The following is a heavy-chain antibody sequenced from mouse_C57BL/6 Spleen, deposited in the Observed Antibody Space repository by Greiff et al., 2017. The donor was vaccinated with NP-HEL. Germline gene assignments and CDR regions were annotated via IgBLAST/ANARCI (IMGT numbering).Heavy chain of an antibody. CDR3: ARGRGYDPYYFDY. Sequence: VQLQQPGAELVKPGASVKMSCKASGYTFTSYWITWVKQRPGQGLEWIGDIYPGSGSTNYNEKFKSKATLTVDTSSSTAYMQLSSLTSEDSAVYYCARGRGYDPYYFDYWGQGTTLTVSS. D-gene: IGHD2-2*01. V-gene: IGHV1-55*01. J-gene: IGHJ2*01. CDR1: GYTFTSYW. CDR2: IYPGSGST.